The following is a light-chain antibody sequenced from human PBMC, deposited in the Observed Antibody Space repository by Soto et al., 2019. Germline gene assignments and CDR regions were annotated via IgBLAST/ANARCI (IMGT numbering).Light chain of an antibody. J-gene: IGKJ2*01. CDR2: AAS. CDR1: QDIDKW. Sequence: DIQMTQSPSSVSAPVGDRVTISRRASQDIDKWLAWYQQKPGKAPKLLISAASTLQSGVPSRFSGSGSGTEFTLAISGLQPEDFATYYCLQHNSYPYTFGQGTKLEIK. CDR3: LQHNSYPYT. V-gene: IGKV1-12*01.